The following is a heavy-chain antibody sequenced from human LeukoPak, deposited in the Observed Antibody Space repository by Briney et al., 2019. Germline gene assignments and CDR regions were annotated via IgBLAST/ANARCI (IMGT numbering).Heavy chain of an antibody. J-gene: IGHJ4*02. V-gene: IGHV1-69*13. CDR3: ARVGAWYYDSSGYFSPPGDY. CDR2: IIPIFGTA. Sequence: SVKVSCKASGGTFSSYAISWVRQAPGQGLEWMGGIIPIFGTANYAQKFQGRVTITADQSTSTAYMELSSLRSEDTAVYYCARVGAWYYDSSGYFSPPGDYWGQGTLVTVSS. D-gene: IGHD3-22*01. CDR1: GGTFSSYA.